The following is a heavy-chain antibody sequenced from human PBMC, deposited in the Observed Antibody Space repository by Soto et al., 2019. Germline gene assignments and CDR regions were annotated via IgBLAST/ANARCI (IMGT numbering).Heavy chain of an antibody. CDR3: ARHSPGSRKNPAVQQLVYYYYGMDV. D-gene: IGHD6-6*01. CDR2: IYPGDSDT. J-gene: IGHJ6*02. V-gene: IGHV5-51*01. CDR1: GYSFTSYW. Sequence: GESLKISCKGSGYSFTSYWIGWVRQMPGKGLEWMGIIYPGDSDTRYSPSFQGQVTISANKSISTAYLQWSSLKASDTAMYYCARHSPGSRKNPAVQQLVYYYYGMDVWGQGTTVTVSS.